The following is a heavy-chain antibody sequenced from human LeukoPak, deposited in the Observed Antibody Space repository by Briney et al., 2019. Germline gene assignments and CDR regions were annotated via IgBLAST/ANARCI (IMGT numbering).Heavy chain of an antibody. V-gene: IGHV1-69*13. CDR3: ARDLPVVVVGARAYYYYYMDV. D-gene: IGHD2-15*01. CDR1: GGTFSSYA. Sequence: GASVKVSCKAPGGTFSSYAISWVRQAPGQGLEWMGGINPIFGTANYPQKFQGRVTITADESTSTAYMELRSLRSDDTAVYYCARDLPVVVVGARAYYYYYMDVWGKGTTVTVSS. J-gene: IGHJ6*03. CDR2: INPIFGTA.